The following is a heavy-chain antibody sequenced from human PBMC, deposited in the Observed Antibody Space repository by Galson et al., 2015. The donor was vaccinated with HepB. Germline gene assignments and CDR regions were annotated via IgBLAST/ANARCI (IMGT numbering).Heavy chain of an antibody. J-gene: IGHJ4*02. CDR1: GFTFSSYW. CDR3: VKDEINYYDSSGYLSLSHIFDY. D-gene: IGHD3-22*01. V-gene: IGHV3-7*01. Sequence: SLRLSCAASGFTFSSYWMSWVRQAPGKGLEWVANIKQDGSEKYYVDSVKGRFTISSDNSKNTLYLQMNSLRAEDTAVYYCVKDEINYYDSSGYLSLSHIFDYWGQGTLVTVSS. CDR2: IKQDGSEK.